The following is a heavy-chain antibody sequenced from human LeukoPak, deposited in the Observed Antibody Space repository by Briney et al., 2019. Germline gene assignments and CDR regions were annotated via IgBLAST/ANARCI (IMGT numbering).Heavy chain of an antibody. V-gene: IGHV4-59*01. J-gene: IGHJ4*02. CDR2: IYYSGST. Sequence: PSETLSLTCTVSGGSISSYYWSWIRQPPGKGLEWIGYIYYSGSTNYNPSLKSRVTISVDTSKNQFSLKLSSVTAADTAVYYCARGHGGFGFDYWGQGTLVTVSS. D-gene: IGHD4-23*01. CDR1: GGSISSYY. CDR3: ARGHGGFGFDY.